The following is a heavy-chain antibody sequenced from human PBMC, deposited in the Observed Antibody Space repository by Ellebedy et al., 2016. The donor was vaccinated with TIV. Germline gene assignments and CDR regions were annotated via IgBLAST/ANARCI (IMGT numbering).Heavy chain of an antibody. CDR3: AKDRVIPVPGTGHFDS. D-gene: IGHD6-19*01. V-gene: IGHV1-46*04. Sequence: ASVKVSCKPSGYTFTSYSMHWVRQPPGQGLEWMGIINPSGGSASYAQKLQGRVTMTRDTSTRTVYMELSRLRFEDTAVYYCAKDRVIPVPGTGHFDSWGQGTLVTVSS. CDR2: INPSGGSA. J-gene: IGHJ4*02. CDR1: GYTFTSYS.